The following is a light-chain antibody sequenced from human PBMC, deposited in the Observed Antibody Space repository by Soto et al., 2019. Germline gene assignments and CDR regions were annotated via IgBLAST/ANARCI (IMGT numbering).Light chain of an antibody. CDR2: DAS. Sequence: DLQMTQSPSTLSPSIGDIITISCRASQSIGNRLAWYQQKPGTAPKVLIYDASTLESGVPSRFSGSGSGTEFSLTISSLQPDDFATYYCQQYKSFSLTFGGGTKVDI. CDR3: QQYKSFSLT. CDR1: QSIGNR. V-gene: IGKV1-5*01. J-gene: IGKJ4*01.